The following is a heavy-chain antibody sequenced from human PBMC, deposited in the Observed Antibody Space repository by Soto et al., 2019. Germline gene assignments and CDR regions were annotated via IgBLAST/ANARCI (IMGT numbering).Heavy chain of an antibody. CDR2: ISYDGSNK. Sequence: GGSLRLSCAASGFTFSSYGMHWVRQAPGKGLEWVAVISYDGSNKYYADSVKGRFTISRDNSKNTLYLQMNSLRAEDTAVYYCAKDREPRDYYYYYYMDVWGKGTTVTVSS. J-gene: IGHJ6*03. CDR3: AKDREPRDYYYYYYMDV. V-gene: IGHV3-30*18. CDR1: GFTFSSYG.